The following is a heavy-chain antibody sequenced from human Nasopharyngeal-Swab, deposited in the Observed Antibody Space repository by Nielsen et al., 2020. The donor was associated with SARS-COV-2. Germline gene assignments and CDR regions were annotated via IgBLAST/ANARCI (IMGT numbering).Heavy chain of an antibody. J-gene: IGHJ4*02. D-gene: IGHD1-1*01. CDR2: IDWDDDK. CDR1: GFSLRPSGMS. Sequence: SGPTLVNPTQTLTLTCTFSGFSLRPSGMSVSWVRQPPGKALEWLALIDWDDDKYYSTSLKTSLTISKDTSKNQVVLTMTNMDPVDTATYYCARVPATGYYFDYWGQGTLVTVSS. V-gene: IGHV2-70*20. CDR3: ARVPATGYYFDY.